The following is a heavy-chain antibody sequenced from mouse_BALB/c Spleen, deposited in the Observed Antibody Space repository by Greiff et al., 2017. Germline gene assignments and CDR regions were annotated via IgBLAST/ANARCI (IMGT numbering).Heavy chain of an antibody. CDR3: ARERDYYGSYYAMDY. J-gene: IGHJ4*01. Sequence: EVMLVESGGGLVKPGGSLKLSCAASGFTFSDYYMYWVRQTPEKRLEWVATISDGGSYTYYPDSVKGRFTISRDNAKNNLYLQMSSLKSEDTAMYYCARERDYYGSYYAMDYWGQGTSVTVSS. CDR2: ISDGGSYT. V-gene: IGHV5-4*02. CDR1: GFTFSDYY. D-gene: IGHD1-1*01.